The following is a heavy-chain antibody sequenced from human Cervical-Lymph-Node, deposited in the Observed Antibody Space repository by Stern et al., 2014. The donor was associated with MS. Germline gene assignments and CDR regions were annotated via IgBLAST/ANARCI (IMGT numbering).Heavy chain of an antibody. J-gene: IGHJ4*02. CDR2: INPSTGST. D-gene: IGHD3-10*01. Sequence: QVQLGQSGTEVKKSGASVRISCKASGYTFTIYYLHWVRQAPGQVLEWLGIINPSTGSTAYAQKFQDRVTMTNDTSTSTVYLEMSSLISEDTAVYYCARQNMVRGVTELDFWGQGTLVTVSS. V-gene: IGHV1-46*01. CDR3: ARQNMVRGVTELDF. CDR1: GYTFTIYY.